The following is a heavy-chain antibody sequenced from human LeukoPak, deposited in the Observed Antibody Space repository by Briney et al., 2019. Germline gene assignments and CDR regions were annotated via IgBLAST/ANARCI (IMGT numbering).Heavy chain of an antibody. V-gene: IGHV1-69*02. CDR3: ASSKPVTGPAYYYYGMDV. D-gene: IGHD2-8*02. Sequence: GASVKVSCKASGYTFTGYYMHWVRQAPGQGLEWMGRIIPILGIANYAQKFQGRVTITADKSTSTAYMELSSLRSEDTAVYYCASSKPVTGPAYYYYGMDVWGQGTTVTVSS. J-gene: IGHJ6*02. CDR2: IIPILGIA. CDR1: GYTFTGYY.